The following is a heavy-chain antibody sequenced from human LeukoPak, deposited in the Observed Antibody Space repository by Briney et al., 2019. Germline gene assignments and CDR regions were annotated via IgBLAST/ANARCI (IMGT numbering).Heavy chain of an antibody. CDR2: LYYRGST. V-gene: IGHV4-59*01. CDR3: ARESWYYDSSGYLYNWFDP. Sequence: SETLSLTCTVSGGSISSYYWSWIRQPPGKGLEWIGYLYYRGSTTYNPSLKSRVTISIDTSKNQFSLKLSSVTAADTAVYYCARESWYYDSSGYLYNWFDPWGQGTLVTVSS. D-gene: IGHD3-22*01. CDR1: GGSISSYY. J-gene: IGHJ5*02.